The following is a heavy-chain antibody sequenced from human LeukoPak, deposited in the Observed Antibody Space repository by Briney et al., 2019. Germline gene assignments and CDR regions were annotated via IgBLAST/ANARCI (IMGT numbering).Heavy chain of an antibody. D-gene: IGHD4-17*01. Sequence: GESLKISCKGFGFPLRNYWIAWVRQMSGEGLELMGFIFCGDSDIRYSPSFEGQVSISVDNSINTTYLQWSSLKASDTAMYYCARQVYGDYGAFDMGGKGTMVTV. J-gene: IGHJ3*02. CDR2: IFCGDSDI. V-gene: IGHV5-51*01. CDR3: ARQVYGDYGAFDM. CDR1: GFPLRNYW.